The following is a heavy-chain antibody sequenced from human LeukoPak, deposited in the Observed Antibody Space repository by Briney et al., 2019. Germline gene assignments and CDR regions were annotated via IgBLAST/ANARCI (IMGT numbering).Heavy chain of an antibody. CDR1: AGSISSYY. CDR2: IFPSGSA. CDR3: ARRHHYSYFMDV. Sequence: SETLSLTCTVSAGSISSYYWTWIRQPPGKGLEWIGYIFPSGSAYYNPPLKTRLTISVDTSKNQFSLKLTSVTAADTAVYYCARRHHYSYFMDVWGKGTTVTVSS. J-gene: IGHJ6*03. V-gene: IGHV4-4*09.